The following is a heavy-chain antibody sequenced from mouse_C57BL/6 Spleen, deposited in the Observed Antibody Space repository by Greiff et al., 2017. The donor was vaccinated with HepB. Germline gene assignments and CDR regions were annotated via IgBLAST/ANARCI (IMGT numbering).Heavy chain of an antibody. Sequence: EVKLVESGGGLVKPGGSLKLSCAASGFTFSSYAMSWVRQTPEKRLEWVATISDGGSYTYYPDNVKGRFTISRDNAKNNLYLQMSHLKSEDTAMYYCAREDSSYPDWYFDVWGTGTTVTVSS. D-gene: IGHD1-1*01. J-gene: IGHJ1*03. CDR3: AREDSSYPDWYFDV. CDR1: GFTFSSYA. V-gene: IGHV5-4*01. CDR2: ISDGGSYT.